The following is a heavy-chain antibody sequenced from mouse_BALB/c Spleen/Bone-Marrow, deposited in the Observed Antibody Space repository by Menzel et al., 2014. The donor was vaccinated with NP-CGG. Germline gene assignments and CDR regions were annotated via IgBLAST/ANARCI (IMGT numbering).Heavy chain of an antibody. CDR3: ARSRYGYDGRDY. J-gene: IGHJ4*01. V-gene: IGHV5-17*02. D-gene: IGHD2-2*01. CDR2: ISSGSSTI. Sequence: EVKLEESGGGLVQPGGSRKLSCAASGFTFSSFGMHWVRQAPEKGLEWVAYISSGSSTIYYADTVKGRFTISRDNPKNTLFLQMTSLRSEDTAMYYCARSRYGYDGRDYWGQGTSVTVSS. CDR1: GFTFSSFG.